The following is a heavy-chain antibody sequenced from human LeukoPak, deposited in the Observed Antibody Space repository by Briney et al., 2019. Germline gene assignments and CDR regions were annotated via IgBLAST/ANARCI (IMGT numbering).Heavy chain of an antibody. CDR3: VRDFRSADY. CDR1: GFTFSTYC. CDR2: ICPDGTVT. Sequence: GGSLRLSCAASGFTFSTYCMHWVRQAPGKGPMWVSRICPDGTVTNYADSVKARFIMSRDNARNTVYLQMNSLRVEDTAVYYCVRDFRSADYWGQGTLVTVSS. V-gene: IGHV3-74*01. J-gene: IGHJ4*02.